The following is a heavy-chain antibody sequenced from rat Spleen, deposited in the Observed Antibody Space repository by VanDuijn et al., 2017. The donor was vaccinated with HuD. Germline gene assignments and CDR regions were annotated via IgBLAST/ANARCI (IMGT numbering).Heavy chain of an antibody. Sequence: QVQLKESGPGLVQPSQTLSLTCTVSGLSLSSNSVSWIRQPPGKGLEWIGVIWNHGGTDYNSAIKSRLSISRDTSKSQVFLKMNSLQTEDTATYYCARDDSGLDYWGQGVMVTVSS. CDR2: IWNHGGT. J-gene: IGHJ2*01. D-gene: IGHD4-3*01. V-gene: IGHV2-47*01. CDR1: GLSLSSNS. CDR3: ARDDSGLDY.